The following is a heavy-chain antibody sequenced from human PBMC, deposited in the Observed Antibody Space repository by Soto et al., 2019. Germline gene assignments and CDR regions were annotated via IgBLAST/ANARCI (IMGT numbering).Heavy chain of an antibody. CDR3: ARDPHGFWTSYRFDP. CDR2: ISAYDGKT. CDR1: GYTFNTYG. J-gene: IGHJ5*02. D-gene: IGHD3-3*01. Sequence: ASVTVSCKTSGYTFNTYGINWVRQAPGQGLELMGWISAYDGKTTYAEKFQGRVTMTTDTSTSTAYMELRSLRSDDTAIYYCARDPHGFWTSYRFDPWGQGTQVTVSS. V-gene: IGHV1-18*01.